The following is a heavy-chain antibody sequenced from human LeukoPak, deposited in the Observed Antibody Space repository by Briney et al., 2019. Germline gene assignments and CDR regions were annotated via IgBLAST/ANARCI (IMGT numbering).Heavy chain of an antibody. CDR2: INPNSGGT. CDR1: GGTFSSYA. D-gene: IGHD2-2*01. CDR3: ARGAADCSSTSCYAFDI. V-gene: IGHV1-2*02. Sequence: ASVKVSCKASGGTFSSYAISWVRQAPGQGLEWMGWINPNSGGTNYAQKFQGRVTMTRDTSISTAYMELSRLRSDDTAVYYCARGAADCSSTSCYAFDIWGQGTMVTVSS. J-gene: IGHJ3*02.